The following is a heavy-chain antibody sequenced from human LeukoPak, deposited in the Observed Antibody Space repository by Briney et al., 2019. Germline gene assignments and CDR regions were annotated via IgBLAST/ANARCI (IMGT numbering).Heavy chain of an antibody. Sequence: GGSLRLSCAASGFTVSSNYMSWVRQAPGKGLEWVSVIYSGGSTYYADSVKGRFTISRDNSKNTLYLQMNSLRAEDTAVYYCAKREGYYYDSSGYYFDYWGQGTLVTVSS. V-gene: IGHV3-66*01. CDR2: IYSGGST. CDR1: GFTVSSNY. J-gene: IGHJ4*02. CDR3: AKREGYYYDSSGYYFDY. D-gene: IGHD3-22*01.